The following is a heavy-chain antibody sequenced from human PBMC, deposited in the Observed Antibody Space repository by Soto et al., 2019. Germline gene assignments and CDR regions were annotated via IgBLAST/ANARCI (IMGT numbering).Heavy chain of an antibody. J-gene: IGHJ6*02. CDR1: GYTFTSYY. D-gene: IGHD2-21*02. Sequence: ASVKVSCKASGYTFTSYYMHWVRQAPGQGLEWMGIINPSGGSTSYAQKFQGRVTMTRDTSTSTVYMELSSLRSEDTAVYYCARARGCGGDCYAYYYYGMDVWGQGTKVSVYS. V-gene: IGHV1-46*01. CDR3: ARARGCGGDCYAYYYYGMDV. CDR2: INPSGGST.